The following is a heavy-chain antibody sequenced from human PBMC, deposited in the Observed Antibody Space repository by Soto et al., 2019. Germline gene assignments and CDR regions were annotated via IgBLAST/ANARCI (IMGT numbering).Heavy chain of an antibody. J-gene: IGHJ4*02. V-gene: IGHV1-8*01. CDR1: GYTFTNSD. CDR2: MNPDSGHA. D-gene: IGHD3-10*01. Sequence: QVQLVQSGAEVKKPGASVKVSCKASGYTFTNSDINWVRQAPGQGLEWMGWMNPDSGHAAYAQKFQGRVTLTTSASTSTVYMEMRSLGSEDTAVYYCARRPHCSGGICYYGLDNWGQGAWSPSPQ. CDR3: ARRPHCSGGICYYGLDN.